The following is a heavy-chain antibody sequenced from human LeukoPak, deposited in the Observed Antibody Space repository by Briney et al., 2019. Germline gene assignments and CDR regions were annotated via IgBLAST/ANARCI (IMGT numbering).Heavy chain of an antibody. CDR3: VKDRVSISSSGYFDY. CDR2: ISSSSSYI. D-gene: IGHD6-13*01. J-gene: IGHJ4*02. Sequence: SGGSLRLSCAASGFTFSSYSMNWVRQAPGKGLEWVSSISSSSSYIYYADSVKGRFTISRDNAKNSLYLQMNSLRAEDTAVYFCVKDRVSISSSGYFDYWGQGTLVTVSS. CDR1: GFTFSSYS. V-gene: IGHV3-21*01.